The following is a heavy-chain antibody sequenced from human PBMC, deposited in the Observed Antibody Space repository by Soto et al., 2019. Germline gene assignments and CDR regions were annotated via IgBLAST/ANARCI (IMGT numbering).Heavy chain of an antibody. CDR3: AKTVVYYYYYGMDV. V-gene: IGHV3-30-3*01. CDR2: ISYDGSNK. J-gene: IGHJ6*02. Sequence: GGSLRLSCAASGFTFSSYAMHWVRQAPGKGLEWVAVISYDGSNKYYADSVKGRFTISRGNSKNTLYLQMNSLRAEDTAVYYCAKTVVYYYYYGMDVWGQGTTVNVSS. CDR1: GFTFSSYA. D-gene: IGHD2-15*01.